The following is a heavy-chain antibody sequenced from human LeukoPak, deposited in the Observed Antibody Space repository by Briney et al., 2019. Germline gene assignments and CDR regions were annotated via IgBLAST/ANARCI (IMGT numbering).Heavy chain of an antibody. CDR3: AREEDYYDSSGYYGAWFDP. CDR2: INPNSGGT. V-gene: IGHV1-2*02. Sequence: ASVKVSCKASGYTFTGYYMHWVRQAPGQGLEWMGWINPNSGGTNYAQKFQGRVTMTRDTSISTAYMELSRLRSDDTAVYYCAREEDYYDSSGYYGAWFDPWGQGTLVTVSS. J-gene: IGHJ5*02. D-gene: IGHD3-22*01. CDR1: GYTFTGYY.